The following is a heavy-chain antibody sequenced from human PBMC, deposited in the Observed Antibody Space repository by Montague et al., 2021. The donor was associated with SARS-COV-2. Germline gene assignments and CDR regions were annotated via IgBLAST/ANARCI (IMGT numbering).Heavy chain of an antibody. D-gene: IGHD3-22*01. CDR3: ARQYYDSSGEDAFDI. CDR2: IYYSGST. V-gene: IGHV4-59*08. CDR1: GGSISSYY. Sequence: SETLSLTCTVSGGSISSYYWSWIRQPPGKGLEWIGYIYYSGSTNYNPSLKSRVTISVDTSKNQFSLKLSSVIAADAAVYYCARQYYDSSGEDAFDIWGQGTMVTVSS. J-gene: IGHJ3*02.